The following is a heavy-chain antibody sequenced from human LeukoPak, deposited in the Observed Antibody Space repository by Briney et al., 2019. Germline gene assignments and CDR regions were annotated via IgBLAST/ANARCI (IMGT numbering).Heavy chain of an antibody. CDR1: GFTFITYW. J-gene: IGHJ4*02. CDR2: INREGSKK. V-gene: IGHV3-7*01. Sequence: GGSLRLSCAASGFTFITYWMIGVRQAPGKGLEWVANINREGSKKYYVDSVKGRFTISRDNSKNSLYLQVNTRRAEDTALFYVVREVGAASCFWGQRTLVT. CDR3: VREVGAASCF. D-gene: IGHD2-15*01.